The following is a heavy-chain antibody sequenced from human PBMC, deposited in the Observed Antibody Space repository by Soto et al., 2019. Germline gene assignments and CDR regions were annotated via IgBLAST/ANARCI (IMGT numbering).Heavy chain of an antibody. Sequence: QLLESGGGLVQPGGSLRLSCVASGFTFRNYAMNWVRQAPGKGLDWISGISGGGGSTYTAASVKGRSTISRDNSKNTLYLQMNSLRAEDTAVYYCAADLGYCSNGICSPWGQGSLVTVSS. CDR1: GFTFRNYA. CDR2: ISGGGGST. J-gene: IGHJ5*02. V-gene: IGHV3-23*01. D-gene: IGHD2-8*01. CDR3: AADLGYCSNGICSP.